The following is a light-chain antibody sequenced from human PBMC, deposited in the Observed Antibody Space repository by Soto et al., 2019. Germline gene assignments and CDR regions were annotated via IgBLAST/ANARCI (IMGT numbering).Light chain of an antibody. J-gene: IGLJ2*01. CDR1: GSNIGAGYD. CDR2: ANS. V-gene: IGLV1-40*01. Sequence: QSVLTQPPSVSGAPGQRVAISCTGSGSNIGAGYDVHWYQQIPRTAPKLLIYANSNRPSGVPDRFSGSKSGTSASLAITGLQAEDEGDYYCQSYDSHVVIGGGTKLTVL. CDR3: QSYDSHVV.